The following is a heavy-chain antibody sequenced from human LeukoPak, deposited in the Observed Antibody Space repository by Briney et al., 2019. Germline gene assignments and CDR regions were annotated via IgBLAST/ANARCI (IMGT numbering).Heavy chain of an antibody. J-gene: IGHJ6*02. V-gene: IGHV3-11*01. Sequence: GGSLRLSCAASGFTFSDYYMSWIRQAPGKGLEWVSYISSSGSTIYYADSVKGRFTISRDNAKNSLYLQMNSLRAEDTAVYYCARDEEQLERRSNYYYYGMDVWGQGTLVTVSS. CDR3: ARDEEQLERRSNYYYYGMDV. D-gene: IGHD1-1*01. CDR1: GFTFSDYY. CDR2: ISSSGSTI.